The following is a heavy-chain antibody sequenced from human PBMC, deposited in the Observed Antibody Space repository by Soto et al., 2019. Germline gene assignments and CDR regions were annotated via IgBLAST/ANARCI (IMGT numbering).Heavy chain of an antibody. D-gene: IGHD2-15*01. J-gene: IGHJ6*02. CDR3: VRESEGGGYCSGGGCYGLDV. CDR2: IYTSGNN. V-gene: IGHV4-4*07. CDR1: GGSISNHY. Sequence: QVQLQESGPGLVKPSETLSLTCIVSGGSISNHYWSWIRQPAGKGLEWIGRIYTSGNNYYNTSLKSQATMSADTSTNHFSLKMISVTAAATAVYYCVRESEGGGYCSGGGCYGLDVWGQGTTGTVSS.